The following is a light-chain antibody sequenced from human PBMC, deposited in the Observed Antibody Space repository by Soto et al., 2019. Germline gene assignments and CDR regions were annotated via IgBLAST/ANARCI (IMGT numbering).Light chain of an antibody. V-gene: IGKV3-15*01. J-gene: IGKJ2*01. CDR2: DAS. Sequence: IVMTQSPATLSVTLGERATLSCRASQDISSNLAWYQQKPGQAPRLLIYDASTRATGIPARFSGSGSETEFTLTISSLQSEDFAVYYCQQYNNWPPYTFGQGTTLEIK. CDR1: QDISSN. CDR3: QQYNNWPPYT.